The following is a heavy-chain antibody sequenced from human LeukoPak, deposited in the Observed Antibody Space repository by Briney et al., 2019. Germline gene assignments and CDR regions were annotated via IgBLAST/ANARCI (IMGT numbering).Heavy chain of an antibody. D-gene: IGHD2-2*01. Sequence: ASVKVSCKASGYTFTSYGISWVRQAPGKGLEWMGSFDPEDGETIYAQKFQGRVTMTEDTSTDTAYMELSSLRSEDTAVYYCATRDCSSSSCYGGNFYYYMDVWGKGTTVTVSS. CDR2: FDPEDGET. CDR3: ATRDCSSSSCYGGNFYYYMDV. CDR1: GYTFTSYG. V-gene: IGHV1-24*01. J-gene: IGHJ6*03.